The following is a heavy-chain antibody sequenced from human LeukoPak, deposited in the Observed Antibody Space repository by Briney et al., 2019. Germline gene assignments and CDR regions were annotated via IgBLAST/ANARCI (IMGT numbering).Heavy chain of an antibody. V-gene: IGHV4-39*01. CDR3: ARHGRDGYNYGPVVYY. Sequence: AGGSLRLSCAASGFTFSSHNMNWVRQSPGKGLEWIGSMYYRGSTYYNPSLKSRVTLSVDTPKNQFSLKLSSVTAADTAVYYCARHGRDGYNYGPVVYYWGQGTLVTVSS. CDR1: GFTFSSHN. CDR2: MYYRGST. J-gene: IGHJ4*02. D-gene: IGHD5-24*01.